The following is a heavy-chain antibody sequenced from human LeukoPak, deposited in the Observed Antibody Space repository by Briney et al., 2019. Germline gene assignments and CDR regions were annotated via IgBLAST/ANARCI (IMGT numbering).Heavy chain of an antibody. CDR1: GFTFSNAW. CDR3: TTNAYSSGRDAFDI. J-gene: IGHJ3*02. CDR2: IKSKTDGGTT. V-gene: IGHV3-15*01. Sequence: GGSLRLSCAASGFTFSNAWMSWVRQAPGKGLEWVGRIKSKTDGGTTDYAAPVKGRFTISRDDSKNTLYLQINSLKTEDTAVYYCTTNAYSSGRDAFDIWGQGTMVTVSS. D-gene: IGHD6-19*01.